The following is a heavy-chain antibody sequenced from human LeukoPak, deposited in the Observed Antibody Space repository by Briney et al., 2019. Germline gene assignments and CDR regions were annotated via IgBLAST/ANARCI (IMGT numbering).Heavy chain of an antibody. D-gene: IGHD6-6*01. J-gene: IGHJ4*02. V-gene: IGHV4-31*03. CDR1: GGSISSGGYY. CDR2: IYYSGST. CDR3: ARAGQFISARPITFDY. Sequence: PSETLSLTCTVSGGSISSGGYYWSWIRQHPGKGLEWIGYIYYSGSTYYNPSLKSRVTISVDTSKNQFSLKLSSVTAADTAVYYCARAGQFISARPITFDYWGQGSLVTVSS.